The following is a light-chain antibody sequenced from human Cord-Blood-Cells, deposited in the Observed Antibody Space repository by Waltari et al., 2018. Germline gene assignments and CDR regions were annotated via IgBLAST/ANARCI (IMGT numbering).Light chain of an antibody. CDR2: DAS. V-gene: IGKV3-11*01. J-gene: IGKJ4*01. CDR3: QQRSNWPS. Sequence: EIVLTQSPATLSLSPGERASQSVSSYLAWYQQKPGQAPRLLIYDASNRATGIPARFSGSGSGTDFTLTISSLEPEDFAVYYFQQRSNWPSFGGGTKVEIK. CDR1: QSVSSY.